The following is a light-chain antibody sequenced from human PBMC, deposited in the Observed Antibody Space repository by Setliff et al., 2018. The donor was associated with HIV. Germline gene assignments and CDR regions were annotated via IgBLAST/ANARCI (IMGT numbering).Light chain of an antibody. V-gene: IGLV2-11*01. CDR1: SSDVGGYNY. Sequence: QSALTQPRSVSGSPGQSVTFSCTGSSSDVGGYNYVSWYQQHPGTAPKLIIYDVNKRPSGVPDRFSGSKSGDTASLTISGLRSEDEADYYCCSYAGSSTYIFGTGTKVTVL. J-gene: IGLJ1*01. CDR3: CSYAGSSTYI. CDR2: DVN.